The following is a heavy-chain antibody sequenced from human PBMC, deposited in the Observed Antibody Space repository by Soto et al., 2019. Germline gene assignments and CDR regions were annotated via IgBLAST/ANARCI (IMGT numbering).Heavy chain of an antibody. J-gene: IGHJ4*02. Sequence: SSETLSLTCTVSGGSINSRSYYWGWIRQPPGKGLDWIGNIYYSGTTYYYPSLKSRVTISVDTSKNQFSLKLSSVPAADTAVYFCARAPIPPALPYTYFDYWGRGILVTVSS. V-gene: IGHV4-39*01. CDR2: IYYSGTT. CDR3: ARAPIPPALPYTYFDY. D-gene: IGHD2-2*01. CDR1: GGSINSRSYY.